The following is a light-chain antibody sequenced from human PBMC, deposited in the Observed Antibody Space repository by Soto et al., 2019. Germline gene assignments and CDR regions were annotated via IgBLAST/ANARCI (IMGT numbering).Light chain of an antibody. CDR1: QDISNY. V-gene: IGKV1-33*01. J-gene: IGKJ1*01. CDR2: DAS. Sequence: DIQMTQSPSSLSASLADRLTITCQASQDISNYLNWYQQKPGKAPKLLIYDASNLETGVPSRFSGSGSGTDFTFTISSLQPEDIATYYCQQYDNLSWTFGQGTKVDIK. CDR3: QQYDNLSWT.